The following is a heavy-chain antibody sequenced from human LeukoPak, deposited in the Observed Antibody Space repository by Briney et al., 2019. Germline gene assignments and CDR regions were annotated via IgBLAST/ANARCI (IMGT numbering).Heavy chain of an antibody. J-gene: IGHJ4*02. V-gene: IGHV5-51*01. CDR3: ARHIVHGSGSPSNYFDY. D-gene: IGHD3-10*01. Sequence: GESQKISCKGSGYSFTSYWIGWVRQMPGKGLEWMGIIYPGDSDTRYSPSFQGQVTISADKSISTAYLQWSSLKASDTAMYYCARHIVHGSGSPSNYFDYWGQGTLVTVSS. CDR2: IYPGDSDT. CDR1: GYSFTSYW.